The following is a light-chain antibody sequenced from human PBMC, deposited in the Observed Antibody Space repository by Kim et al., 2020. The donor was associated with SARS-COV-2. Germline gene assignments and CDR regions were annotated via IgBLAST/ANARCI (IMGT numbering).Light chain of an antibody. J-gene: IGKJ1*01. CDR2: GAS. CDR1: RSVSSN. V-gene: IGKV3-15*01. CDR3: QQYNNWPWT. Sequence: LPPGERAPLSCRASRSVSSNLAWYQQKPDQAPRLLIYGASTRATGIPARFSGSGSGTEFTLTISSLQSEDFAVYYCQQYNNWPWTFGQGTKVDIK.